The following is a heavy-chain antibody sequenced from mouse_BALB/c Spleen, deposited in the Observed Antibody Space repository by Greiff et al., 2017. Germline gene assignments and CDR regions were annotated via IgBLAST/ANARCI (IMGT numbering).Heavy chain of an antibody. D-gene: IGHD2-14*01. Sequence: VQVVESGPDLVAPSQSLSITCTVSGFSLTSYGVHWVRQPPGKGLEWLVVIWSDGSTTYNSALKSRLSISKDNSKSQVFLKMNSLQTDDTAMYYCARQYRYDGYYYAMDCWGQGTSVTVSS. CDR1: GFSLTSYG. CDR3: ARQYRYDGYYYAMDC. V-gene: IGHV2-6-2*01. J-gene: IGHJ4*01. CDR2: IWSDGST.